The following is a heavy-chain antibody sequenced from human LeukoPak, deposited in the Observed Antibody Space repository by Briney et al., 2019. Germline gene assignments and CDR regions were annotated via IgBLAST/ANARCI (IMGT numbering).Heavy chain of an antibody. J-gene: IGHJ4*02. Sequence: GASVKVSCKASGYTFTSYDINWVRQATGQGLEWMGWVNPNSGSTGYAQKFQGRVTITRNTSISTAYMELSGLRSEDTAVYYCARGAGVDPFDYWGQGTLVTVSS. CDR3: ARGAGVDPFDY. V-gene: IGHV1-8*03. D-gene: IGHD3-3*01. CDR2: VNPNSGST. CDR1: GYTFTSYD.